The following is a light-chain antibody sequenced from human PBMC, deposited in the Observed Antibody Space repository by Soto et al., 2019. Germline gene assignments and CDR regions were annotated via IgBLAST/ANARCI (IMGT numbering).Light chain of an antibody. J-gene: IGKJ4*01. CDR2: LGS. Sequence: DIVMTQSPLSLPVTPGEPASISCRSSQSLLHSNGYNYLDWYLQKPGQSPQLLIYLGSNRASGVADRFSGSGSGTDFTLKSSRVEAEDVGVYYCRQALTSTFGGGTKVEIK. CDR3: RQALTST. V-gene: IGKV2-28*01. CDR1: QSLLHSNGYNY.